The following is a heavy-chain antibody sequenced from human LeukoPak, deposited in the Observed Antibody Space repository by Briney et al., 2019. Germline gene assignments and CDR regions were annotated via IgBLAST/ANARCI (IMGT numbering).Heavy chain of an antibody. J-gene: IGHJ4*02. CDR3: ARGRIAVAAPADY. D-gene: IGHD6-19*01. V-gene: IGHV4-30-2*01. Sequence: SQTLSLTCTVSGGSISSGGYYWSWIRQPPGKGLEWIGEINHSGSTNYNPSLKSRVTISVDTSKNQFSLKLSSVTAADTAVYYCARGRIAVAAPADYWGQGTLVTVSS. CDR2: INHSGST. CDR1: GGSISSGGYY.